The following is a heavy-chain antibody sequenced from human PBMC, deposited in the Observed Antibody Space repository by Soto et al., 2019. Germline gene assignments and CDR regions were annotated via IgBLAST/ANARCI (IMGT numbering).Heavy chain of an antibody. CDR2: MNPNSGNT. Sequence: GXSVKVSFKASGYTFTSYDINLVRQATGQGLEWMGWMNPNSGNTGYAQKFQGRVTMTRNTSISTAYMELSSLRSEDTAVYYCARVGTGGWGGYYYYYMDVWGKGTTVTVSS. V-gene: IGHV1-8*01. CDR1: GYTFTSYD. CDR3: ARVGTGGWGGYYYYYMDV. D-gene: IGHD3-10*01. J-gene: IGHJ6*03.